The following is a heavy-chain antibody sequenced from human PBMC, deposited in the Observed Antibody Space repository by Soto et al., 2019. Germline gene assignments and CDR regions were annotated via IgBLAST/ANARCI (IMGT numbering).Heavy chain of an antibody. CDR3: ARVYQRPGAARPLDY. CDR2: IYHSGST. J-gene: IGHJ4*02. D-gene: IGHD6-6*01. Sequence: QVQLQESGPGLVKPSGTLSLTCAVSGGSISSSNWWSWVRQPPGKGLEWIGEIYHSGSTNYNPSLKSRVTTSVDKSKNQFSLKLSSVTAADTAVYYCARVYQRPGAARPLDYWGQGTLVTVSS. CDR1: GGSISSSNW. V-gene: IGHV4-4*02.